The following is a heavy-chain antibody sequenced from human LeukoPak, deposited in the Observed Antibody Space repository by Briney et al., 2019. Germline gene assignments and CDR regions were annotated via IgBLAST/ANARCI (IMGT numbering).Heavy chain of an antibody. CDR1: GFTFSNYD. D-gene: IGHD6-13*01. V-gene: IGHV3-13*01. CDR3: ASSPAYSSSWYAIDN. CDR2: IGTAGDT. Sequence: GGSLRLSCAASGFTFSNYDMHWVRQAAGKGLEWVSGIGTAGDTYYPASVKGRFTISRENAKSSLYLQINSLSAGDTAVYYCASSPAYSSSWYAIDNWGQGTLVTVSS. J-gene: IGHJ4*02.